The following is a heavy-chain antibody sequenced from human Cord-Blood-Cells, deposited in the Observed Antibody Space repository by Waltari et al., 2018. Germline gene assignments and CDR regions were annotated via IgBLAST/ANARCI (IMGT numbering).Heavy chain of an antibody. V-gene: IGHV1-24*01. J-gene: IGHJ5*02. Sequence: QVQLVQPGAEVKKPGASVKVSGKVAGYTLTEFSMHWVRQPPGKGLEWMGGFDPEDGETIYAQKFQGRVTMTEDTSTDTAYMELSSLRSEDTAVYYCATGAVRWRWFDPWGQGTLVTVSS. CDR2: FDPEDGET. CDR3: ATGAVRWRWFDP. D-gene: IGHD3-10*01. CDR1: GYTLTEFS.